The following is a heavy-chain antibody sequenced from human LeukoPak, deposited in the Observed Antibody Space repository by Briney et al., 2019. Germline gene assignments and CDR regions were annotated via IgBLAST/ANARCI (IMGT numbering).Heavy chain of an antibody. D-gene: IGHD2-21*01. CDR3: AKAPVTSCRGAYCYPFDY. V-gene: IGHV3-48*03. CDR1: GFTFSSYE. J-gene: IGHJ4*02. CDR2: ISSSGSTI. Sequence: GGSLRLSCAASGFTFSSYEMNWVRQAPGKGLEWVSYISSSGSTIYYADSVKGRFTISRDNAKNSLYLQMNSLRAEDTAVYYCAKAPVTSCRGAYCYPFDYWGQGTLVTVSS.